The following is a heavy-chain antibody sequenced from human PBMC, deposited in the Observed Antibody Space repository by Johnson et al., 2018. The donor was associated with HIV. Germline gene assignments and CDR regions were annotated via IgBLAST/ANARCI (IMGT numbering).Heavy chain of an antibody. CDR3: ARVRGGTGHGAFDI. Sequence: QVQLVESGGGLVKPGGSLRLSCAASGFTFSSYAMHWVRQAPGKGLEWVAVISYDASNNYYADSVKGRFTISRDNSKNTLYLQMNSLRTEDTAVYYCARVRGGTGHGAFDIWGQGTMVTVSS. J-gene: IGHJ3*02. V-gene: IGHV3-30*04. CDR2: ISYDASNN. CDR1: GFTFSSYA.